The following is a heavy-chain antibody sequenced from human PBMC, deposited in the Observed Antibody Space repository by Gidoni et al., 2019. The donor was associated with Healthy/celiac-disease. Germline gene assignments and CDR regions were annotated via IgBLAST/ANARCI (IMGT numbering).Heavy chain of an antibody. V-gene: IGHV3-15*01. J-gene: IGHJ3*02. Sequence: EVQLLESGGGLVKPGGSLRLSCSASGFTFSNAWMLWVRKAPGKGLEWVGRIKSKTEGGTTDYAAPVKGRFTISRDDSKNTLYLQMNSLKTEDTAVYYCTTAYDILTGYYIPDAFDIWGQGTMVTVSS. CDR2: IKSKTEGGTT. CDR3: TTAYDILTGYYIPDAFDI. D-gene: IGHD3-9*01. CDR1: GFTFSNAW.